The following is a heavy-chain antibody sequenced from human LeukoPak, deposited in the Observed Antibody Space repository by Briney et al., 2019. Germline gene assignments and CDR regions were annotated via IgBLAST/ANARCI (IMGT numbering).Heavy chain of an antibody. J-gene: IGHJ4*02. V-gene: IGHV3-74*01. D-gene: IGHD2-15*01. CDR1: GFTFSSYW. CDR3: AKAPVTTCSGAYCYPFDY. Sequence: GGSLRLSCAASGFTFSSYWMHWVRQAPGKGLVWVSRINSDGSSTSYADSVKGRFTISRDNAKNTLYLQMNSLRAEDTAVYYCAKAPVTTCSGAYCYPFDYWGQGTLVTVSS. CDR2: INSDGSST.